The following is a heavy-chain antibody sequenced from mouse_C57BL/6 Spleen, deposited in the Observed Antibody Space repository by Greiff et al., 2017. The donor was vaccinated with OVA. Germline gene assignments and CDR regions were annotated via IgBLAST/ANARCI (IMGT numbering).Heavy chain of an antibody. CDR3: AREGLREYYFDY. Sequence: QVHVKQPGAELVRPGSSVKLSCKASGYTFTSYWMHWVKQRPIQGLEWIGNIDPSDSETHYNQKFKDKATLTVDKSSSTAYMQLSSLTSEDSAVYYCAREGLREYYFDYWGQGTTLTVSS. CDR1: GYTFTSYW. J-gene: IGHJ2*01. V-gene: IGHV1-52*01. D-gene: IGHD1-1*01. CDR2: IDPSDSET.